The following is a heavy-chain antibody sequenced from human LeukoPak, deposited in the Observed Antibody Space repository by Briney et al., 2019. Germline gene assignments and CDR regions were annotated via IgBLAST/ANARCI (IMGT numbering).Heavy chain of an antibody. CDR3: ARKAQTGSHSGPFDI. J-gene: IGHJ3*02. CDR1: GFTFSSYW. V-gene: IGHV3-74*01. Sequence: GGSLRLSCAASGFTFSSYWMHWVRQAPGKGLVWVSRINSDGSSRNYADSVKGRFTISRDNAKNTLYLQMNSLRAEDTAVYYCARKAQTGSHSGPFDIWGQGTLVTVSS. D-gene: IGHD1-26*01. CDR2: INSDGSSR.